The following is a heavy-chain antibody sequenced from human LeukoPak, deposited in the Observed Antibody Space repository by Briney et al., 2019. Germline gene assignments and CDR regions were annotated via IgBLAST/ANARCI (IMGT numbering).Heavy chain of an antibody. Sequence: GGSLRLSCAASGFTFSSYSMNWVRRAPGKGLEWVSSISSSSSYIYYPDSVKGRFAISRDNAKNSLYLQMNSLRAEDTAVYYCARVDGIASQGYGMDVWGQGTTVTVSS. CDR3: ARVDGIASQGYGMDV. V-gene: IGHV3-21*01. CDR1: GFTFSSYS. D-gene: IGHD3-3*02. CDR2: ISSSSSYI. J-gene: IGHJ6*02.